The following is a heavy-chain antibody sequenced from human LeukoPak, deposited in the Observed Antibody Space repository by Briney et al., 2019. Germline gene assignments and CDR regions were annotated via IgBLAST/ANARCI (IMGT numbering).Heavy chain of an antibody. V-gene: IGHV3-74*01. Sequence: PGGSLRLSCAASGFTFSSYWMHWVRQAPGKGLGWVARINGDGSTTTYADAVKGRFTISRDNAKNTLYLQMSSLRAEDTAVYYCARRGLVPAFDIWGQGTMVTVAS. CDR1: GFTFSSYW. J-gene: IGHJ3*02. CDR3: ARRGLVPAFDI. D-gene: IGHD2-2*01. CDR2: INGDGSTT.